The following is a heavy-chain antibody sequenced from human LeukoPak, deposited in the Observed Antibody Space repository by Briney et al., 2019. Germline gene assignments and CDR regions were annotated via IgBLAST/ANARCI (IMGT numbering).Heavy chain of an antibody. V-gene: IGHV3-21*04. CDR1: GFTFSSYS. CDR2: ISSSSSYI. Sequence: GGSLRLSCAASGFTFSSYSMNWVRQAPGKGLEWVSSISSSSSYIYYADSVKGRFTISRDNAKNSLYLQMNSLRAEDTAVYYCARDISMDSSGYPFNYFDYWGQGTLVTVSS. J-gene: IGHJ4*02. CDR3: ARDISMDSSGYPFNYFDY. D-gene: IGHD3-22*01.